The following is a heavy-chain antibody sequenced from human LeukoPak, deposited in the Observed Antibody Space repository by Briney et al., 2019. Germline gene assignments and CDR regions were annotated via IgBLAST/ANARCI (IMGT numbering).Heavy chain of an antibody. J-gene: IGHJ1*01. D-gene: IGHD6-13*01. CDR3: ARGEVAAAGTRSEYFQH. CDR2: INHSGST. Sequence: SETLSLTCAVYGGSFSGYYWSWIRQPPGKGLEWIGEINHSGSTNYNPSLKSRVTISVDTSKKQFSLKLSSVTAADTAVYYCARGEVAAAGTRSEYFQHWGQGTLVTVSS. CDR1: GGSFSGYY. V-gene: IGHV4-34*01.